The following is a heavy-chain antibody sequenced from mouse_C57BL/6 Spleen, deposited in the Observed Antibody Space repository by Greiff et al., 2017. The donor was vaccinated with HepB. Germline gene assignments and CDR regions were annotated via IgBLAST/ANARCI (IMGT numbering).Heavy chain of an antibody. V-gene: IGHV1-64*01. J-gene: IGHJ2*01. D-gene: IGHD3-2*02. CDR2: IHPNSGST. CDR1: GYTFTSYW. Sequence: QVQLKESGAELVKPGASVKLSCKASGYTFTSYWMHWVKQRPGQGLEWIGMIHPNSGSTNYNEKFKSKATLTVDKSSSTAYMQLSSLTSEDSAVYYCARKGAQAFDYWGQGTTLTVSS. CDR3: ARKGAQAFDY.